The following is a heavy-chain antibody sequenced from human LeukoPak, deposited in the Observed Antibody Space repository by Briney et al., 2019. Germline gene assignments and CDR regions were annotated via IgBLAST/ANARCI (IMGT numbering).Heavy chain of an antibody. V-gene: IGHV3-7*03. Sequence: PGGSLRLSCAASGFTFSSYWMNWARQAPGKGLEWVASINHNGNVNYYVDSVKGRFTISRDNAKNSLYLQMSNLRAEDTAVYFCARGGGLYVWGQGATVIVSS. CDR1: GFTFSSYW. D-gene: IGHD3-16*01. J-gene: IGHJ6*02. CDR2: INHNGNVN. CDR3: ARGGGLYV.